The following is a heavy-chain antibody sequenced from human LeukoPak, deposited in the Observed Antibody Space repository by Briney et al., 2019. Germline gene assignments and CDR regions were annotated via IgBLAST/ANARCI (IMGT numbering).Heavy chain of an antibody. CDR1: GYTFTSYG. D-gene: IGHD3-22*01. J-gene: IGHJ3*02. Sequence: ASVKVSCKASGYTFTSYGISWVRQAPGQGLEWMGWISAYNGNTNYAQKLQGRVTMTTDTSTSTAYMELRSLRSDDTAVYYCARGPSGYYFNDAFDIWGQGTMVTVSS. CDR2: ISAYNGNT. V-gene: IGHV1-18*01. CDR3: ARGPSGYYFNDAFDI.